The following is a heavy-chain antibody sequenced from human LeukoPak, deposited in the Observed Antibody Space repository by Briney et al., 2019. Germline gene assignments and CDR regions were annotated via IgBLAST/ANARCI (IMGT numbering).Heavy chain of an antibody. D-gene: IGHD6-13*01. Sequence: ASVKVSCKASGYTFTSYYMHWVRQAPGQGLEWMGIINPSGGSTSYAQKFQGRDTMTRDTSTSTVYMELSSLRSEDTAVYYCASPSSSWNYYYGMDVWGKGTTVTVSS. J-gene: IGHJ6*04. CDR2: INPSGGST. CDR3: ASPSSSWNYYYGMDV. V-gene: IGHV1-46*01. CDR1: GYTFTSYY.